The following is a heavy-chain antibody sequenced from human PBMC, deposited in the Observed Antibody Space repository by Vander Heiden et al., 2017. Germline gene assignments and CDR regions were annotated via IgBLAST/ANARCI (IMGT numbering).Heavy chain of an antibody. CDR1: GSTFTSYY. J-gene: IGHJ4*02. V-gene: IGHV1-46*01. D-gene: IGHD3-16*01. CDR2: INPSGGST. CDR3: ARAAGGDGYNLLWDY. Sequence: QVQLVQSGAEVKTPGASVKVSCRASGSTFTSYYMHSVLQAPGQGREWMGIINPSGGSTSYAQKFQGRDTMTRDTTTSTDYMELSGLRSEDTAVYYSARAAGGDGYNLLWDYWGQGTLVTVSS.